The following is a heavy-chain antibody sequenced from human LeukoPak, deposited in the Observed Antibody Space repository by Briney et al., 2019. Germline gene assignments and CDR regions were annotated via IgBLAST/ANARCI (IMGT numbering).Heavy chain of an antibody. CDR2: INAGNGNT. D-gene: IGHD2-15*01. CDR3: ARTLRRHCSGGSCYSPHLDY. V-gene: IGHV1-3*01. Sequence: GASVKVSCKASGYTFTSYAMHWVRQAPGQRLEWMGWINAGNGNTKYSQKFQGRVTMTRDSSISTAYMELSSLRSEDTAVYYCARTLRRHCSGGSCYSPHLDYWGXGTXVXXXS. CDR1: GYTFTSYA. J-gene: IGHJ4*01.